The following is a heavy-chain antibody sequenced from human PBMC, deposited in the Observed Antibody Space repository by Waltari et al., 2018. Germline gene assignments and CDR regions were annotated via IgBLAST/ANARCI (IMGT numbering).Heavy chain of an antibody. CDR1: GGTFTSYA. J-gene: IGHJ1*01. V-gene: IGHV1-3*01. CDR2: INAGKGNT. D-gene: IGHD6-13*01. CDR3: ARSGKYSSTGYFQH. Sequence: QVQLVQSGAEVKKPGSSVKVSCKASGGTFTSYAMHWVRQAPGQRLEWMGWINAGKGNTKYAQKFQGRVTITRDTSASTAYMELSSLRSEDTAVYYCARSGKYSSTGYFQHWGQGTLVTVSS.